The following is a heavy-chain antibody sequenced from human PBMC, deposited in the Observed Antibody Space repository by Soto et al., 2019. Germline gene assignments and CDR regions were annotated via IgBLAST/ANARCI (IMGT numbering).Heavy chain of an antibody. CDR2: ISNNGGST. J-gene: IGHJ4*02. CDR3: ARDRCTNGVCYAPSDY. Sequence: RRLSCAASGFTFSSYAMHWVRQAPGKGLEYVSAISNNGGSTFYASSVKGRFTISRDNSKNTVYLQMGSLRPEDMAVYYCARDRCTNGVCYAPSDYWGQGTLVTVSS. CDR1: GFTFSSYA. V-gene: IGHV3-64*01. D-gene: IGHD2-8*01.